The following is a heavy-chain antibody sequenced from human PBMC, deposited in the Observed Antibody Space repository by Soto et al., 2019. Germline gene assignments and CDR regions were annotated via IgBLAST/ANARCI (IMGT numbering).Heavy chain of an antibody. J-gene: IGHJ4*02. CDR3: ARGLRFLEWLLPIDY. Sequence: EVQLVESGGGLVQPGGSLRLSCAASGFTFSSYSMNWVRQAPGKGLEWVSYISSSSSTIYYADSVKGRFTISRDNAKISLYLQMNSLRAEDTAVYYCARGLRFLEWLLPIDYWGQGTLVTVSS. CDR1: GFTFSSYS. D-gene: IGHD3-3*01. V-gene: IGHV3-48*01. CDR2: ISSSSSTI.